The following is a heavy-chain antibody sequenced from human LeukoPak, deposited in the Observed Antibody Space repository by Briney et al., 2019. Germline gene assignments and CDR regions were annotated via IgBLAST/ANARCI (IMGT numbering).Heavy chain of an antibody. J-gene: IGHJ4*02. V-gene: IGHV3-30*02. CDR3: AKDHPTGRYR. D-gene: IGHD1-26*01. Sequence: GGSLRLSCAASGFTFSSFGRHWVRQTPGKGLEWVTFIHNYETTEYYADSVKGRFTISRDNSKNTVYLQMNSLRVEDTAVYYCAKDHPTGRYRWGQGSLVTVSS. CDR2: IHNYETTE. CDR1: GFTFSSFG.